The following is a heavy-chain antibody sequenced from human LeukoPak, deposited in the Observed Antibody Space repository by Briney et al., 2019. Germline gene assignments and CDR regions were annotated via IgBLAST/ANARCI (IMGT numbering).Heavy chain of an antibody. CDR2: FDPEDGET. D-gene: IGHD6-13*01. CDR3: ATGYSSSWYYFDY. J-gene: IGHJ4*02. V-gene: IGHV1-24*01. Sequence: ASVKVSCKVSGYTLTELSMHWVRQAPGRGLEWMGGFDPEDGETIYAQKFQGRVTMTEDTSTDTAYMELSSLRSEDTAVYYCATGYSSSWYYFDYWGQGTLVTVSS. CDR1: GYTLTELS.